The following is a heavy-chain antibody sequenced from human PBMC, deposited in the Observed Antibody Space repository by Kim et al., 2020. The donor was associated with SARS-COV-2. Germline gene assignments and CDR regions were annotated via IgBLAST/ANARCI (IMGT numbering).Heavy chain of an antibody. D-gene: IGHD6-19*01. CDR2: ISRIGGNT. J-gene: IGHJ4*02. CDR3: AKAGPGGHNSFDY. CDR1: GFTFSSDA. V-gene: IGHV3-23*01. Sequence: GGSLRLSCAASGFTFSSDAMSWVRQAPGKGLELVSGISRIGGNTYYADSVKGRFTISRDTSTNILSLQMNSLRAEDTAVYYCAKAGPGGHNSFDYWGQG.